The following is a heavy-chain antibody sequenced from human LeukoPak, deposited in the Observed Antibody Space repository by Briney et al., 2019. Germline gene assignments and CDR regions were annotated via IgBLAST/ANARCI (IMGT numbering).Heavy chain of an antibody. CDR1: GYTFTSYG. CDR3: AREMGSRIAAAGTNFDY. V-gene: IGHV1-2*02. Sequence: ASVKVSCKASGYTFTSYGISWVRQAPGQGLEWMGWINPNSGGTNYAQKFQGRVTMTRDTSISTAYMELSRLRSDDTAVYYCAREMGSRIAAAGTNFDYWGQGTLVTVSS. CDR2: INPNSGGT. J-gene: IGHJ4*02. D-gene: IGHD6-13*01.